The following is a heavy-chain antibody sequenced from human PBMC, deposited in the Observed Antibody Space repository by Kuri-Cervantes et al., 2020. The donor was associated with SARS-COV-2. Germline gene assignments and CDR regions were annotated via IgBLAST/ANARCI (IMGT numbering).Heavy chain of an antibody. CDR1: GYTFTSYG. CDR3: ARDNEYGPLGYFDL. V-gene: IGHV1-18*01. J-gene: IGHJ2*01. Sequence: ASVKVSCKASGYTFTSYGISWVRQAPGQGLEWMGWSSAYNGNTNYAQKLQGRVTMTTDTSTSTAYMELRSLRSDDTAVYYCARDNEYGPLGYFDLWGRGTLVTVSS. D-gene: IGHD4-17*01. CDR2: SSAYNGNT.